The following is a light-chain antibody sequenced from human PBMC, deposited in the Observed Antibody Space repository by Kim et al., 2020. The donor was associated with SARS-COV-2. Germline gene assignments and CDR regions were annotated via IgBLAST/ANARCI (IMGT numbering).Light chain of an antibody. CDR1: ASTLATNY. CDR2: ENI. V-gene: IGLV6-57*03. J-gene: IGLJ3*02. CDR3: QSSDRLIQV. Sequence: TFSCTRCASTLATNYVHWYQHRLGSAPTTVIYENIHRPSGFPDRFSGSIDSSSNSASLTFSGRKTEDEADYSCQSSDRLIQVFGAGTRLSVL.